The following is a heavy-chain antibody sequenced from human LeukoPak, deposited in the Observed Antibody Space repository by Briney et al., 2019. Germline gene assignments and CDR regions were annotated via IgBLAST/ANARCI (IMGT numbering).Heavy chain of an antibody. CDR3: AKGKGAYCDGDCSGRILEN. CDR2: ISSSTNTI. D-gene: IGHD2-21*02. CDR1: GFTFSDYY. V-gene: IGHV3-11*01. J-gene: IGHJ4*02. Sequence: GGSLRLSCAASGFTFSDYYMSWIRQAPGKGLEWISYISSSTNTIHYADSVKGRFTISRDNSKNTLYLQMNSLRAEDTAVYYCAKGKGAYCDGDCSGRILENWGQGSLVTVSS.